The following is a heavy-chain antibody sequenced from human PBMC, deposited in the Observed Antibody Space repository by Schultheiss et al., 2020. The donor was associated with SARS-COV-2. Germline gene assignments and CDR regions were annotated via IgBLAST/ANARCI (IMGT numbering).Heavy chain of an antibody. CDR2: IYTSGST. D-gene: IGHD3-10*01. CDR3: AREGGYGSGSKEFDY. CDR1: GYSISSGYY. J-gene: IGHJ4*02. V-gene: IGHV4-38-2*02. Sequence: SETLSLTCAVSGYSISSGYYWGWIRQPPGKGLEWIGRIYTSGSTNYNPSLKSRVTISVDTSKNQFSLKLSSVTAADTAVYYCAREGGYGSGSKEFDYWGQGTLVTV.